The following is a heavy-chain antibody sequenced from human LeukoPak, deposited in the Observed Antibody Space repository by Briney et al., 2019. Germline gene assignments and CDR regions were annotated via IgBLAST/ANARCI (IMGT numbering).Heavy chain of an antibody. CDR2: IIPILGIA. CDR1: GYTFTSYD. CDR3: ARVHRGYSLTRYYYYYYMDV. D-gene: IGHD5-18*01. V-gene: IGHV1-69*04. Sequence: SVKVSCKASGYTFTSYDISWVRQAPGQGLEWMGRIIPILGIANYAQKFQGRVTITADKSTSTAYMELSSLRSEDTAVYYCARVHRGYSLTRYYYYYYMDVWGKGTTVTVSS. J-gene: IGHJ6*03.